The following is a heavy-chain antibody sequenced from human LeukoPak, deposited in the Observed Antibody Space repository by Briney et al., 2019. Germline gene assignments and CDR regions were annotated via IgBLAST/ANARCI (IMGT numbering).Heavy chain of an antibody. V-gene: IGHV4-39*07. CDR2: IYYSGST. CDR1: GGSISSSSYY. Sequence: SETLSLTCTVSGGSISSSSYYWGWIRQPPGKGLEWIGSIYYSGSTYYNPSLKSRVTISVDTSKNQFSLKLSSVTAADTAVYYCARDRPPITMVGQNAFDIWGQGTMVTVSS. J-gene: IGHJ3*02. CDR3: ARDRPPITMVGQNAFDI. D-gene: IGHD3-10*01.